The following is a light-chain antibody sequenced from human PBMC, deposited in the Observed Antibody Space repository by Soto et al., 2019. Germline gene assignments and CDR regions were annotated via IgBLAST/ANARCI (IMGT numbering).Light chain of an antibody. CDR1: QSISSH. CDR2: AAS. V-gene: IGKV1-39*01. Sequence: DIQMTQSPSSLSASVGDRVTITCRASQSISSHLNWYQQKPGKAPELLIYAASSLQSGVPSRFSGRGSGTDFTLTITSLQPEDFATYYCQQSYSTPRLTFGGGTTVDNK. J-gene: IGKJ4*01. CDR3: QQSYSTPRLT.